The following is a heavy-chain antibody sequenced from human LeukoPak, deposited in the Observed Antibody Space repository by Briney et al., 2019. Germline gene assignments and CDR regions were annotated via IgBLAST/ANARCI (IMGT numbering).Heavy chain of an antibody. D-gene: IGHD3-22*01. CDR1: GVSISSNSYY. Sequence: SEDLSLTCTVSGVSISSNSYYWDWIRQPPGKGLEWIGSIYYSGSTYYNPSLKSRVTISVDTSKNQFSLKLSSVTAADTAVYYCARVGITMIVVVTYYFDYWGQGTLVTVSS. V-gene: IGHV4-39*01. CDR3: ARVGITMIVVVTYYFDY. J-gene: IGHJ4*02. CDR2: IYYSGST.